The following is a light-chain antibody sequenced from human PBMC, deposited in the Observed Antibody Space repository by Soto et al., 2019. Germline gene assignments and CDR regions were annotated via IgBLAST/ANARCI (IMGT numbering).Light chain of an antibody. CDR2: EVS. Sequence: QSVLTQPASVSGSPGQSITISCTGTSSDIGGYNFVSWHHQHPGKAPKLMIYEVSNRPSGVSDRFSGSKSGNTASLTISGLQAEDEADYYCSSFRSGTTLFGTGTKVTVL. CDR1: SSDIGGYNF. CDR3: SSFRSGTTL. J-gene: IGLJ1*01. V-gene: IGLV2-14*01.